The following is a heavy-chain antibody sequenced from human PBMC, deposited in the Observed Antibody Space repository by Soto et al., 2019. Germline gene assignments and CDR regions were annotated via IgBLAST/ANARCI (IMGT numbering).Heavy chain of an antibody. CDR3: ARDRAAGTDYYYYGMDV. CDR2: ISYDGSNK. V-gene: IGHV3-30-3*01. J-gene: IGHJ6*02. Sequence: SLRLSCAASGFTFSSYAMHWVRQAPGKGLEWVAVISYDGSNKYYADSVKGRFTISRDNSKNTLYLQMNSLRAEDTAVYYCARDRAAGTDYYYYGMDVWGQGTTVTVSS. D-gene: IGHD6-13*01. CDR1: GFTFSSYA.